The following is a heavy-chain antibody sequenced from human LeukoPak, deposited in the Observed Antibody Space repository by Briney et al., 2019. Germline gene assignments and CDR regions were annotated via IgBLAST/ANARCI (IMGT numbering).Heavy chain of an antibody. CDR3: ASPVGATTVRAFDI. J-gene: IGHJ3*02. CDR2: TRNEANIYTT. V-gene: IGHV3-72*01. D-gene: IGHD1-26*01. CDR1: GFIFSDHY. Sequence: GGSLRLSCAASGFIFSDHYMDWVRQAPGKGLEWVGRTRNEANIYTTKYAASVKGRFTISRDDSKNSLYLQMNSLKTKDTAVYYCASPVGATTVRAFDIWGQGTMVTVSS.